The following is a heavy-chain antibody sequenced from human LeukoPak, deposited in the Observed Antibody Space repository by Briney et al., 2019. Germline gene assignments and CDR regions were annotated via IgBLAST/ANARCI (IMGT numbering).Heavy chain of an antibody. CDR2: IIPIFGTA. CDR3: ATIGAYYHDSSGYIPDY. V-gene: IGHV1-69*05. CDR1: GGTFSSYA. D-gene: IGHD3-22*01. Sequence: SVKVSCKASGGTFSSYAISWVRQAPGQGLEWMGGIIPIFGTANYAQKFQGRVTITTDESTSTAYMELSSLRSEDTAVYYCATIGAYYHDSSGYIPDYWGQGTLVTVSS. J-gene: IGHJ4*02.